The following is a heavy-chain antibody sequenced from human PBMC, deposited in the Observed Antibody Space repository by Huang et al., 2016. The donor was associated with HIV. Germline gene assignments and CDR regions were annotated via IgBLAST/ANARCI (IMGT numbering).Heavy chain of an antibody. CDR2: ISYDGSNK. CDR1: GFTFSRYA. CDR3: AREGLGFDAFDI. V-gene: IGHV3-30-3*01. D-gene: IGHD3-16*01. Sequence: QVQLVESGGGVVQPGRSLRLSCAASGFTFSRYAMHWVRQAPGKGLEWVAVISYDGSNKYYADSVKGRFTISRDNSKNTLYLEMNSLRAEETAVYYCAREGLGFDAFDIWGQGTMVTVSS. J-gene: IGHJ3*02.